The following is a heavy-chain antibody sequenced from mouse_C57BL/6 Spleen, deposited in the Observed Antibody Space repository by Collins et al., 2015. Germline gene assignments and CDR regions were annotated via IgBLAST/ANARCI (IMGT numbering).Heavy chain of an antibody. Sequence: QVQLQQSGPELVKTGASVKISCKASGDAFSSSWMNWVKQRPGKDLEWIGRIYPGDENTKYNGKFKGKATLTADKSSSTAHMQLSSLTSEDSAVYFCATYSNFDAMDYWGQGTSVTVSS. CDR2: IYPGDENT. D-gene: IGHD2-5*01. CDR1: GDAFSSSW. CDR3: ATYSNFDAMDY. V-gene: IGHV1-82*01. J-gene: IGHJ4*01.